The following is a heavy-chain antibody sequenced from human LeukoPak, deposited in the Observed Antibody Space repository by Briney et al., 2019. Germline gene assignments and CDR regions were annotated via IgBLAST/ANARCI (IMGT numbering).Heavy chain of an antibody. CDR2: RKLDGSEE. CDR1: GFTFRSYW. D-gene: IGHD2-15*01. V-gene: IGHV3-7*01. Sequence: GGSLRLSCAASGFTFRSYWMSWVRQAPGKGLEWVANRKLDGSEEYYVDSVKGRFTISSDNAKNSLYLQMNSLRVDDTAVYYCARWARYCSSGSCYSWFDPWGQGTLVTVSS. J-gene: IGHJ5*02. CDR3: ARWARYCSSGSCYSWFDP.